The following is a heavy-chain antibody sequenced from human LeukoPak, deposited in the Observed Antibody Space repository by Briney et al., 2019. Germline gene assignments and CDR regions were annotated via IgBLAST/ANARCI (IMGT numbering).Heavy chain of an antibody. J-gene: IGHJ3*02. CDR3: ARATSNAFDI. CDR1: GFTFSSHW. Sequence: GGSLRLSCAASGFTFSSHWMHWVRHAPGKGLVWVSRINSDGSSTNYADPVKGRFTISRDNAKNTLYLQMNSLRAEGTAVYYCARATSNAFDIWGQGTMVTVSS. V-gene: IGHV3-74*01. CDR2: INSDGSST.